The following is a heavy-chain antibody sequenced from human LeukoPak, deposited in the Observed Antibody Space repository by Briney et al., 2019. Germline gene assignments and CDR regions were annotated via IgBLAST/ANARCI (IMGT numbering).Heavy chain of an antibody. J-gene: IGHJ4*02. Sequence: ASVKVSCKASGYTFTSYYMHWVRQAPGQGLEWMGIINPSGGSTSYAQKFQGRVTMTRDTSTSTVYMELSSLRSEDTAVYYCASVSHSSGSIRYYFDYWGQGTLVTVSS. CDR2: INPSGGST. CDR1: GYTFTSYY. CDR3: ASVSHSSGSIRYYFDY. D-gene: IGHD3-22*01. V-gene: IGHV1-46*01.